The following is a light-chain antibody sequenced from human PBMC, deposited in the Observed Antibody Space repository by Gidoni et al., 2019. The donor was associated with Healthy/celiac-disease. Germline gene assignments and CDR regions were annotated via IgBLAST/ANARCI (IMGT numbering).Light chain of an antibody. Sequence: EMVLTQSPGTLALSPGERATRSCRASQSVSSSYLAWYQQKPGQAPRRLIYGASSRATGLPDRFSGSGSGTAFTLTLSRLEPEDFAVYYCQQYGSSPRTFGQGTQVEIK. CDR1: QSVSSSY. V-gene: IGKV3-20*01. CDR3: QQYGSSPRT. J-gene: IGKJ1*01. CDR2: GAS.